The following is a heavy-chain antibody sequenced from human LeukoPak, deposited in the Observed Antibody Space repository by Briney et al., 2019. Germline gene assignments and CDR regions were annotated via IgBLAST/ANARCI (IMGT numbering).Heavy chain of an antibody. Sequence: KASQALSLTCAVSGGSISSGGYSWSWIRQPPGKGLEWIGYIYHSGSTYYNPSLKSRVTISVDRSKNQFSLKLSSVTAADTAVYYCARAGFSAGSYSVDYWGQGTLVTVSS. J-gene: IGHJ4*02. CDR2: IYHSGST. D-gene: IGHD3-10*01. CDR1: GGSISSGGYS. V-gene: IGHV4-30-2*01. CDR3: ARAGFSAGSYSVDY.